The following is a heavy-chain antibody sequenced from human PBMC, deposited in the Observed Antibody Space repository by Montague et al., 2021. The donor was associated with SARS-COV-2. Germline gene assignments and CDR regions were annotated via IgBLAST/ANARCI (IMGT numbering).Heavy chain of an antibody. CDR2: MYYSGST. J-gene: IGHJ4*02. CDR3: ARDFDY. CDR1: GGSISSYY. Sequence: SETLSLTCTVSGGSISSYYWSWIRQPPGKGLEWIGYMYYSGSTNYNPSLKSRVTLSVDTSKNRFPLKLSSVTAADTAVYYCARDFDYWGQGTMVTVSS. V-gene: IGHV4-59*13.